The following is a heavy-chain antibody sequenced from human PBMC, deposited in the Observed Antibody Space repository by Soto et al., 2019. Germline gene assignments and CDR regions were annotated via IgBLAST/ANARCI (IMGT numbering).Heavy chain of an antibody. CDR2: ISSSGSTI. J-gene: IGHJ4*02. V-gene: IGHV3-11*01. D-gene: IGHD6-19*01. CDR3: ARVRMAGRYFDY. Sequence: QVQLVESGGGLVKPGGSLRLSCAASGFTFSDYYMSWIRQAPGKGLEWVSYISSSGSTIYYADSVKGRFTISRDHAKTSLELQMNSLRAEDTAGYYCARVRMAGRYFDYWGQGTLVTVSS. CDR1: GFTFSDYY.